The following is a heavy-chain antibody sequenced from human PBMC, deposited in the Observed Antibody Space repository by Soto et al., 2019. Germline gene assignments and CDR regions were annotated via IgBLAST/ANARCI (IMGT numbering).Heavy chain of an antibody. Sequence: QVQLVQSGAEVKKPGSSVKVSCKASGGTFSSYAISWVRQAPGQGLEWMGGIIPIFGTANYAQKFQGRVTITADESTSAAYMELSSLRSEDTAVYYCAIGATYYDTLTGYYIWFDPWGQGTLVTVSS. V-gene: IGHV1-69*01. D-gene: IGHD3-9*01. CDR1: GGTFSSYA. CDR2: IIPIFGTA. CDR3: AIGATYYDTLTGYYIWFDP. J-gene: IGHJ5*02.